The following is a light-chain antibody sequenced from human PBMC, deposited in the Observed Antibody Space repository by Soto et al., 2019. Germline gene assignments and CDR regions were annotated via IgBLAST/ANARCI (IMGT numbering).Light chain of an antibody. Sequence: QSVLTQPASVSGSPGQSITISCTGTSSDVGGYNYVSWYQQHPGNAPKLMIYEVSNRPSGVSNRFSGSKSGNTASLTISGLHAEDEADYYCTSYTSSITYVFGTGTKLTVL. V-gene: IGLV2-14*01. J-gene: IGLJ1*01. CDR1: SSDVGGYNY. CDR3: TSYTSSITYV. CDR2: EVS.